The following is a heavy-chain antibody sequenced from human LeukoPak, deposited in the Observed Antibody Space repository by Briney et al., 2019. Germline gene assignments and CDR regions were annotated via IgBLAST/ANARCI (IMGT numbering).Heavy chain of an antibody. CDR1: GYSISSGFY. Sequence: SETLSLTCAVSGYSISSGFYWGWIRQPPGTGLEWIGSIYHSGSTYFNPSLKSRVTISVDTSKNQFSLKLSSVTAADTAVYYCARDLGYTSSSPFWYFDLWDRGTLVTVSS. D-gene: IGHD6-6*01. J-gene: IGHJ2*01. V-gene: IGHV4-38-2*02. CDR2: IYHSGST. CDR3: ARDLGYTSSSPFWYFDL.